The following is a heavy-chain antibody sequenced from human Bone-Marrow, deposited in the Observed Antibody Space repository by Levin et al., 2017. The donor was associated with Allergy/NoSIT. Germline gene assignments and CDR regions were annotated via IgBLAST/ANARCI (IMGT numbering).Heavy chain of an antibody. Sequence: GASLRLSCAASGFTFSRYSLNWVRQAPGKGLEWVSSISSGGTYIDDADSVKGRFTISRDNAKNSLYLQMNSLRAEDTAVYYCTFSTGGGAFDIWGQGTLVTVSS. CDR3: TFSTGGGAFDI. J-gene: IGHJ3*02. V-gene: IGHV3-21*01. CDR2: ISSGGTYI. D-gene: IGHD2-15*01. CDR1: GFTFSRYS.